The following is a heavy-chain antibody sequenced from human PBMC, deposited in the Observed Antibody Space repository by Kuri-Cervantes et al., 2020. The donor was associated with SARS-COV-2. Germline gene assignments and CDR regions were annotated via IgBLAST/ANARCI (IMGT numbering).Heavy chain of an antibody. CDR2: IWYDGSNK. D-gene: IGHD3-3*01. CDR1: GFTFSSYA. CDR3: TTEDPDDFWSGYYPPWD. V-gene: IGHV3-33*08. Sequence: GESLKISCAASGFTFSSYAMSWVRQAPGKGLGWVAVIWYDGSNKYYADSVKGRFTISRDNSKNTLYLQMNSLRAEDTAVYYRTTEDPDDFWSGYYPPWDWGQGTLVTVSS. J-gene: IGHJ4*02.